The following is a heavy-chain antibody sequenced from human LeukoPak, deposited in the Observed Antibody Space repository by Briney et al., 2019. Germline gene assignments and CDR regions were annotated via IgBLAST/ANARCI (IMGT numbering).Heavy chain of an antibody. Sequence: GGSLRLSCAASGFTFSDYYMSWIRQAPGKGLEWVSYISSSGSTIYYADSVKGRFTISRDNAKNSLYLQMNSLRAEDTAVYYCASGYSYGYTAAYFDYWGQGTLVTVSS. D-gene: IGHD5-18*01. J-gene: IGHJ4*02. CDR3: ASGYSYGYTAAYFDY. CDR1: GFTFSDYY. CDR2: ISSSGSTI. V-gene: IGHV3-11*04.